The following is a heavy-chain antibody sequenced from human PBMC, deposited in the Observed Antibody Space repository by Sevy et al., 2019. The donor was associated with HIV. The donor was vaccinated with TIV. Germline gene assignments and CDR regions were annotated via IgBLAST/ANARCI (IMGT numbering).Heavy chain of an antibody. CDR3: AIAKDYYDNSGSPFDY. D-gene: IGHD3-22*01. J-gene: IGHJ4*02. CDR1: GYTLTKLA. CDR2: FDPEDGET. Sequence: ASVKVSCKVSGYTLTKLAMHWVRQAPGKGLEGMGTFDPEDGETIYAQKFQGRVTMTEDTSIDTAYMELSSLRSEDTAVFYCAIAKDYYDNSGSPFDYWGQGTLVTVSS. V-gene: IGHV1-24*01.